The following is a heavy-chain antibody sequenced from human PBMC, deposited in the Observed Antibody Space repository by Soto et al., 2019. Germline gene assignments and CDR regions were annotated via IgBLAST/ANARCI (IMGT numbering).Heavy chain of an antibody. CDR3: ARDSMGTYYDFWSGYYRFLEV. J-gene: IGHJ6*02. CDR2: IILIFGTA. V-gene: IGHV1-69*06. D-gene: IGHD3-3*01. Sequence: SVKVSCKASGGTFSSYSISWVRQAPGQGLEWMGGIILIFGTANYAQKFQGRVTITADKSTSTAYMELSSLRSEDTAVYYCARDSMGTYYDFWSGYYRFLEVWGQGTTVPVSS. CDR1: GGTFSSYS.